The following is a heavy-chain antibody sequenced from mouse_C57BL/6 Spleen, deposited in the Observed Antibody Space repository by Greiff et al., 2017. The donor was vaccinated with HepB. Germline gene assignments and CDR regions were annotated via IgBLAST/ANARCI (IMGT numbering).Heavy chain of an antibody. CDR2: IWSDGST. CDR3: ARDFPYYYAMDY. V-gene: IGHV2-6*03. CDR1: GFSLTSSG. Sequence: VQLVESGPGLVAPSQSLSITCTVSGFSLTSSGVHWVRQPPGKGLEWLVVIWSDGSTTYNSALKSKLSISKDNSKSQVFLKMNSLQTDDTAMYDCARDFPYYYAMDYWGQGTSVTVSS. J-gene: IGHJ4*01.